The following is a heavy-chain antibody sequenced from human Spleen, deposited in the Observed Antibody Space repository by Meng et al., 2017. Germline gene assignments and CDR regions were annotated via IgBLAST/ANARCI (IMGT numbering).Heavy chain of an antibody. CDR1: GFTFSGSA. CDR3: TRRRDSSLDF. J-gene: IGHJ4*02. D-gene: IGHD3-22*01. Sequence: GESGGVLVQRGGALNLSCAALGFTFSGSAMHWVRQASGKGLEWVGRIMSKADSYATAYAASVKGRFTISRDDSKNTAYLQMNSLKTEDTAVYYCTRRRDSSLDFRGQGALVTVSS. CDR2: IMSKADSYAT. V-gene: IGHV3-73*02.